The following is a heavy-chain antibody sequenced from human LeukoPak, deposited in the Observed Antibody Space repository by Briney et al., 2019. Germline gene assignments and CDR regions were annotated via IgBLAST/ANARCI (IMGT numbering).Heavy chain of an antibody. CDR1: GFTFSSYA. D-gene: IGHD3-22*01. J-gene: IGHJ4*02. V-gene: IGHV3-23*01. CDR3: ARRWSYYDSSGYFDY. CDR2: ISGSGGST. Sequence: GGSLRLSCAASGFTFSSYAMSWVRQAPGKGLEWVSAISGSGGSTYYVDSVKGRFTISRDNAKNSLYLQMNSLRAEDTAVYYCARRWSYYDSSGYFDYWGQGTLVTVSS.